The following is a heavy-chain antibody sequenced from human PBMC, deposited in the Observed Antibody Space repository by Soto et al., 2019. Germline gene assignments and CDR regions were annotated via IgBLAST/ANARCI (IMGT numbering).Heavy chain of an antibody. D-gene: IGHD1-26*01. CDR1: GYTFTSYG. CDR3: ARGVSGSGSYYLYYQHGMDV. J-gene: IGHJ6*02. CDR2: ISAYNGNT. Sequence: ASVKVSCKASGYTFTSYGISWVRQAPGQGLEWMGWISAYNGNTNYAQKLQGRVTMTTDTSTSTAYMELRSLRSDDTAVYYCARGVSGSGSYYLYYQHGMDVWGQGTTVTVSS. V-gene: IGHV1-18*01.